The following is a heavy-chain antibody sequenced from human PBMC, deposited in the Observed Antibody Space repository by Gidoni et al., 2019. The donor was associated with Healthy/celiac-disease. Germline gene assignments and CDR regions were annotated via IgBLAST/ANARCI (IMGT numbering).Heavy chain of an antibody. D-gene: IGHD6-13*01. CDR2: INHSGST. J-gene: IGHJ4*02. CDR3: ARGRAAAGPDY. CDR1: GGSFSGYY. Sequence: HVQLQQWGAGLLKPPVLLSLTCAVYGGSFSGYYWSWLRQPPGKGLEWLGEINHSGSTNHNPSIKSRVTISVDTSKNQCTLKLGAVTAEDTAVYYCARGRAAAGPDYWGQGTLVTVSS. V-gene: IGHV4-34*01.